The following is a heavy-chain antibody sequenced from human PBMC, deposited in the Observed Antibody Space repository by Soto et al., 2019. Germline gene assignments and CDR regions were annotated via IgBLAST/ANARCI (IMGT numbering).Heavy chain of an antibody. CDR3: AKTHGYPYYFDY. V-gene: IGHV3-23*01. CDR1: GFTFSTYA. J-gene: IGHJ4*02. D-gene: IGHD5-12*01. Sequence: PGVSLRLSCAASGFTFSTYAMSWVRQAPGKGLEWVSTISGSGDTTYYVDSVKGRFTISRDSSKNTLYLQMNSLRAEDTAVYYCAKTHGYPYYFDYWGKGTLVTVSS. CDR2: ISGSGDTT.